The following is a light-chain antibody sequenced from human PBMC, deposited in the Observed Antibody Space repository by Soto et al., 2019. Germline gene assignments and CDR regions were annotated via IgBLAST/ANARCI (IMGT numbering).Light chain of an antibody. Sequence: DVQLTQSPSSLSASVGHRVTVICQASQDINNYLNWYQQKPGKAPKVLIYDASNLKPGVPPRFSGSRYVTDFTFTISSLQPEDIATYYCQQYGNLPFTFGGGTKVEIK. CDR3: QQYGNLPFT. CDR1: QDINNY. CDR2: DAS. V-gene: IGKV1-33*01. J-gene: IGKJ4*01.